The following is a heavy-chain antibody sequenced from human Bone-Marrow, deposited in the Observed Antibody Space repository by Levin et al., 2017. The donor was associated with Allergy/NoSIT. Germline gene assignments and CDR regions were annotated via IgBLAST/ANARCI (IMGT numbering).Heavy chain of an antibody. CDR3: ARAGPRVHFGSSGVAAFDI. J-gene: IGHJ3*02. CDR1: GFTFSSYW. CDR2: IKQDGSEK. V-gene: IGHV3-7*01. D-gene: IGHD3-22*01. Sequence: GGSLRLSCAASGFTFSSYWMSWVRQAPGKGLEWVANIKQDGSEKYYVDSVKGRFTISRDNAKNSLYLQMNSLRAEDTAVYYCARAGPRVHFGSSGVAAFDIWGQGTMVTVSS.